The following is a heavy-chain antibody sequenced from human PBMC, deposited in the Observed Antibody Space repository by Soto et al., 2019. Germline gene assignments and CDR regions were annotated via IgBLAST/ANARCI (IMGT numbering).Heavy chain of an antibody. CDR1: GFTFSSYA. CDR2: ISGSGGST. CDR3: AKPPGIAAAGTIKDFDP. Sequence: PGGSLRLSCAASGFTFSSYAMSWVRQAPGKGLEWVSAISGSGGSTYYADSVKGRFTISRDNSKNTLYLQMNSLRAEDTAVYYCAKPPGIAAAGTIKDFDPWGQGTLVTVS. V-gene: IGHV3-23*01. J-gene: IGHJ5*02. D-gene: IGHD6-13*01.